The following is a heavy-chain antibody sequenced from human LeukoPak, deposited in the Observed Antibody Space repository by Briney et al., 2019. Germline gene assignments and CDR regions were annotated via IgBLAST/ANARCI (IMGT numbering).Heavy chain of an antibody. CDR3: ARVLADYYDSRGYFDY. CDR2: IYYSGSI. Sequence: SETLSLTCTVSGGSINNSFYYWGWVRQPPGKGLEWIANIYYSGSIHHSPSLKSRVIMSIDSSKNQFSLKLTSVTAADTAVYYCARVLADYYDSRGYFDYWGQGTLVTVSS. J-gene: IGHJ4*02. V-gene: IGHV4-39*07. D-gene: IGHD3-22*01. CDR1: GGSINNSFYY.